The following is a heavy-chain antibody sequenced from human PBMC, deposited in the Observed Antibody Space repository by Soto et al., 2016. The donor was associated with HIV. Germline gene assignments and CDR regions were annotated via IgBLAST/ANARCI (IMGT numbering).Heavy chain of an antibody. CDR3: VKDNSGWYYFDH. Sequence: EVQLVESGGGLVQPGRSLRLSCAASGFTFDAYAMHWVRQAPGKGLEWVSGISWNSGTIGYADSVKGRFTIPRDNAKNSLYLQMDSLGPEDTAFYYCVKDNSGWYYFDHWGQGTLVTVYS. CDR1: GFTFDAYA. CDR2: ISWNSGTI. D-gene: IGHD6-19*01. V-gene: IGHV3-9*01. J-gene: IGHJ4*02.